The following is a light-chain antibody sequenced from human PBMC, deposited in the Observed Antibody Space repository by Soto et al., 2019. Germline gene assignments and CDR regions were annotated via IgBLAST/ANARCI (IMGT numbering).Light chain of an antibody. V-gene: IGKV1-39*01. CDR1: QGISSY. J-gene: IGKJ4*01. Sequence: IQMTQSPSSLSASVGDRVTVTCRASQGISSYLAWYQQKPGKAPRLLIYAASRLQSGVPARFSGSGVETDFTLTITSLQPEDFGIYYCQQSYALVRTFGGGTKVDIK. CDR2: AAS. CDR3: QQSYALVRT.